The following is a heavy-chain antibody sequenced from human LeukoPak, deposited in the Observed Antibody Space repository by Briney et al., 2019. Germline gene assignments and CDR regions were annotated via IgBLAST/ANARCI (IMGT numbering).Heavy chain of an antibody. D-gene: IGHD6-13*01. J-gene: IGHJ4*02. CDR3: ARKYSSSWYPFDY. CDR2: IKQDGSEK. CDR1: GFTFSSYW. V-gene: IGHV3-7*01. Sequence: GGSLRLSCAASGFTFSSYWMSWVRQAPGKGLEWVANIKQDGSEKYYVDSVKGRFTISRDNAKNSLYLQMNSLRAEDTAVYYCARKYSSSWYPFDYWGQGTLVTVSS.